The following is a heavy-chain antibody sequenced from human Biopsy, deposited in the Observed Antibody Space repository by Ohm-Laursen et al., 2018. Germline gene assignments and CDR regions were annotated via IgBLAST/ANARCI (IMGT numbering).Heavy chain of an antibody. Sequence: SSVKVSCRASGGTFINYAISWVRQAPGQGLEWMGGIIPMFGTANYAQKFQDRVTVAADTSTSTATMELRSLRSDDTAVYYCATKLTGYFHHWGQGTLVIVSS. J-gene: IGHJ1*01. CDR3: ATKLTGYFHH. CDR2: IIPMFGTA. V-gene: IGHV1-69*06. CDR1: GGTFINYA. D-gene: IGHD3-9*01.